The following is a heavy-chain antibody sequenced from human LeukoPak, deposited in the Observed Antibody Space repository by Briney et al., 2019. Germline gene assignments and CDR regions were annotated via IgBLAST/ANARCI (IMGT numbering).Heavy chain of an antibody. Sequence: PGGSLRLSCAASGFTFDDYAMHWVRQAPGKGLEWVSGISWNSGSMGYADSVKGRFTISRDNAKNSLYLQMNSLRAEDTALYYCAKGYYYDSSGKLAVFDYWGQGTLVTVSS. CDR1: GFTFDDYA. D-gene: IGHD3-22*01. V-gene: IGHV3-9*01. CDR2: ISWNSGSM. J-gene: IGHJ4*02. CDR3: AKGYYYDSSGKLAVFDY.